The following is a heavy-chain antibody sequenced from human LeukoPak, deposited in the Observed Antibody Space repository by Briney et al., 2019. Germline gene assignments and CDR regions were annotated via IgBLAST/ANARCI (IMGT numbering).Heavy chain of an antibody. CDR3: ARGREGDAFDI. CDR1: GFTVSSNY. CDR2: IYSGGST. V-gene: IGHV3-66*01. J-gene: IGHJ3*02. Sequence: GGSLRLSCAASGFTVSSNYMSWVRQAPGKGLEWVSVIYSGGSTYYADSVEGRFTISRDNSKNTLYLQMNSLRAEDTAVYYCARGREGDAFDIWGQGTMVTVSS.